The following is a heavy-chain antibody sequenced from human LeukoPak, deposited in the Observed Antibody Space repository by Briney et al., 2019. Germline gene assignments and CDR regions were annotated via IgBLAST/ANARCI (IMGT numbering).Heavy chain of an antibody. CDR1: GGSISSYY. CDR3: ARGTTMVRGVINFSDY. Sequence: SETLSLTCTVSGGSISSYYWSWIRQPPGKGLEWIGYIYYSGSTYYNPSLKSRVTISVDTSKNQFSLKLSSVTAADTAVYYCARGTTMVRGVINFSDYWGQGTLVTVSS. CDR2: IYYSGST. J-gene: IGHJ4*02. V-gene: IGHV4-59*08. D-gene: IGHD3-10*01.